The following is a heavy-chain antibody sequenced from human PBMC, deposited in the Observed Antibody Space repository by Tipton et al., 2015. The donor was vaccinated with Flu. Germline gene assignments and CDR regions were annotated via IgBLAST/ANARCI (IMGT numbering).Heavy chain of an antibody. V-gene: IGHV3-30*18. J-gene: IGHJ4*02. CDR1: GFTFSNYG. D-gene: IGHD3-22*01. CDR3: AKDDCIWGYYETSGYYDS. CDR2: ISYDGSNK. Sequence: SLRLSCAASGFTFSNYGMHWVRQPPGKGLEWVAIISYDGSNKNYADSVKGRFTISRDNSKNTLYLQMNSLRSDDTSVYYCAKDDCIWGYYETSGYYDSWGQGTLVTVSS.